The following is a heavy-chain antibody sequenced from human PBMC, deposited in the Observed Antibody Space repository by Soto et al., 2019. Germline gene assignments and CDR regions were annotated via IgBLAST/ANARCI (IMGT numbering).Heavy chain of an antibody. CDR3: AREACSGGSCFYFGPDY. J-gene: IGHJ4*02. D-gene: IGHD2-15*01. CDR2: IYYSGST. CDR1: GGSISSYY. Sequence: PSETLSLTCTVSGGSISSYYWSWIRQPPGKGLEWIGYIYYSGSTNYNPSLKSRVTISVDNAKNTLYLQINSLRAEDTAVYYCAREACSGGSCFYFGPDYWGQGTLVTVS. V-gene: IGHV4-59*12.